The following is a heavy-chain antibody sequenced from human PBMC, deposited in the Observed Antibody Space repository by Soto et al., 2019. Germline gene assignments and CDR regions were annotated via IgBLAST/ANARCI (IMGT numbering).Heavy chain of an antibody. D-gene: IGHD5-18*01. CDR1: GYTFTGYY. CDR2: INPNTGGT. V-gene: IGHV1-2*02. Sequence: ASVKVSCKASGYTFTGYYMHWVRQAPGQGLEWMGWINPNTGGTNYAQKFHGRVTMTRDTSISTAYMELSRLRSDDTAVYYCARGEFNYGYGIIDYWGQGTLVTVSS. CDR3: ARGEFNYGYGIIDY. J-gene: IGHJ4*02.